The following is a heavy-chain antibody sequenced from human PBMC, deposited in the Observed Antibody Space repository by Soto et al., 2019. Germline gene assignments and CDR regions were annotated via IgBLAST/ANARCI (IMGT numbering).Heavy chain of an antibody. CDR1: GFTFSDYW. Sequence: GGSLRLSCAASGFTFSDYWMHWVRQAPGKGLVWVSRINSDGSRTNYADPVKGRVTISRDNAKNTLYLQMNSLRAEDTAVYYCARSPGYFDYWGQGTRVTVSS. CDR2: INSDGSRT. V-gene: IGHV3-74*01. J-gene: IGHJ4*02. CDR3: ARSPGYFDY.